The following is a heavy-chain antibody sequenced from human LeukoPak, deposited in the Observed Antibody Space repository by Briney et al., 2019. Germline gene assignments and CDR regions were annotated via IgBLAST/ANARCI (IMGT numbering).Heavy chain of an antibody. CDR1: GFTFSSYS. D-gene: IGHD4-17*01. CDR3: ARARYGYYFDY. J-gene: IGHJ4*02. V-gene: IGHV3-48*01. Sequence: GGSLRLSCAASGFTFSSYSMNWFRQAPGKGLEWVSYISSSSSTIYYADSVKGRFTISRDNAKNSLYLQMNSLRAEDTAVYYCARARYGYYFDYWGQGTLVTVSS. CDR2: ISSSSSTI.